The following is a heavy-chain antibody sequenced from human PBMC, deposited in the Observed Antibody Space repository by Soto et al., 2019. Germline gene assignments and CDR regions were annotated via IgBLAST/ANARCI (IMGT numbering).Heavy chain of an antibody. D-gene: IGHD6-13*01. J-gene: IGHJ4*02. CDR3: ARDIIAAAGSFDY. Sequence: QVQLVESGGGVVQPGRSLRLSCAASGFTFSSYGMHWVRQAPGKGLEWVAVIWYDGSNKYYADSVKGRFTISRDNSKHTLYLQMNSLRAEDTAVYYCARDIIAAAGSFDYWGQGTLVTVSS. CDR2: IWYDGSNK. V-gene: IGHV3-33*01. CDR1: GFTFSSYG.